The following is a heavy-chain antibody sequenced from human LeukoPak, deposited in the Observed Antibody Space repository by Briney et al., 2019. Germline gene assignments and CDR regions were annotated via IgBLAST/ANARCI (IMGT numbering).Heavy chain of an antibody. J-gene: IGHJ1*01. CDR3: AKDLTDYDYVWGSYRYAGYFQR. CDR1: GFTVSSNY. V-gene: IGHV3-23*01. CDR2: ISGSGDST. D-gene: IGHD3-16*02. Sequence: GGSLRLSCAASGFTVSSNYMTWVRQAPRKGLEWVSAISGSGDSTFYADSVRGRFTISRDNSKNTLYLEMNSLRAEDTAVYYCAKDLTDYDYVWGSYRYAGYFQRWGQGTLVSVSS.